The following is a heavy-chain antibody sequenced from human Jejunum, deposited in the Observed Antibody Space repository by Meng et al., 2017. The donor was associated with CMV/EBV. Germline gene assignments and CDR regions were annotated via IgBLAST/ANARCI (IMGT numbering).Heavy chain of an antibody. CDR1: SGYR. V-gene: IGHV3-21*01. J-gene: IGHJ5*02. CDR2: ISSSSNYI. D-gene: IGHD2-15*01. CDR3: ARGGHCSSSSCSYNWFDP. Sequence: SGYRMNWVRQAPGKGLEWVSTISSSSNYIYYTDSVKGRFIISRDNAKNSLYLQMNSLRAEDTAVYYCARGGHCSSSSCSYNWFDPWGQGTLVTVSS.